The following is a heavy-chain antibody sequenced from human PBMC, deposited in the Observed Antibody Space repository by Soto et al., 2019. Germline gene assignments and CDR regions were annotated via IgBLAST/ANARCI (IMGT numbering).Heavy chain of an antibody. CDR3: ARQGRAVSSYYFDY. CDR2: ISSNGGST. J-gene: IGHJ4*02. V-gene: IGHV3-64*01. CDR1: GFTFSSYA. Sequence: EVQLVESGGGLVQPGGSLRLSCAASGFTFSSYAMHWVRQAPGKGLEYVSAISSNGGSTYYANSVKGRFTIPRDNSKNTLYLQMGSLRAEDMALYYCARQGRAVSSYYFDYWGQGTLVTVSS. D-gene: IGHD3-10*01.